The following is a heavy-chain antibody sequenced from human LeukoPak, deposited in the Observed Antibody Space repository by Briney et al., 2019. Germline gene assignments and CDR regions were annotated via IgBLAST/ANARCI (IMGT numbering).Heavy chain of an antibody. V-gene: IGHV5-51*01. Sequence: GESLKISCRVSGYSFTTYWIGWVRQMPGKGLEWMGIIYPGDSDTRYIPSFQGQVTISADKSISTAYLQWSSLKASDTAMYYCARRFSYGHADYWGQGTLVTVSS. D-gene: IGHD5-18*01. J-gene: IGHJ4*02. CDR3: ARRFSYGHADY. CDR1: GYSFTTYW. CDR2: IYPGDSDT.